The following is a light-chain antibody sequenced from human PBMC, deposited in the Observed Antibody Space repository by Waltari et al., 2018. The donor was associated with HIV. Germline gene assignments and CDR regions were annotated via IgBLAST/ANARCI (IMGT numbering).Light chain of an antibody. CDR1: QSISHY. V-gene: IGKV1-39*01. J-gene: IGKJ2*01. CDR3: QQSYNSPRT. Sequence: DIQMTQSPSSLSASVGDRVTITCRASQSISHYLNWYQQPPGKAPKLLIYAASTLESGVPSRFSGSGSGTEFTLTINSLQPEDFTTYYCQQSYNSPRTFGQGTKLEIK. CDR2: AAS.